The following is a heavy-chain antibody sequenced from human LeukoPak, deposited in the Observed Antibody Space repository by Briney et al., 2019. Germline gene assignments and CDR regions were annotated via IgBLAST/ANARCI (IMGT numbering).Heavy chain of an antibody. CDR3: ARHVWLQPFDY. CDR2: IYYTGTT. V-gene: IGHV4-59*08. J-gene: IGHJ4*02. D-gene: IGHD3-9*01. CDR1: GGSISTYF. Sequence: PSETLSLTCTVSGGSISTYFWTWIRQFPGKGLEWIGYIYYTGTTSYNPSLKSRVTISVDTSKNQFSLKLSSVTAADTAVYYCARHVWLQPFDYWGQGTLVTVSS.